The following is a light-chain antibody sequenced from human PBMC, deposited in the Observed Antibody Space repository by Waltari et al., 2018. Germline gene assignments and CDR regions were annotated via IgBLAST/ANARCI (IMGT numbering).Light chain of an antibody. Sequence: DIQLTQSPSFLSASVGDRVTITCRASQGSNRYLAWYQQKPGKAPKLLISGTSTLQSGVPSRFSGSGSGTEFTLTISSLQPEDFATYYCQQLKSFLFTFGQGTRLDIK. CDR1: QGSNRY. CDR3: QQLKSFLFT. CDR2: GTS. V-gene: IGKV1-9*01. J-gene: IGKJ5*01.